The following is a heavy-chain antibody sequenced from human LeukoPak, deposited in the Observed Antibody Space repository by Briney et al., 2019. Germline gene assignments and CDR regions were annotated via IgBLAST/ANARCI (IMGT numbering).Heavy chain of an antibody. D-gene: IGHD2-15*01. CDR3: ARNRGFCSGGSCYGWFDH. V-gene: IGHV4-59*02. CDR2: IYYGGST. CDR1: GGSVSSYY. Sequence: KPSETLSLTCTVSGGSVSSYYLSWIRQPPGKGLEWIGYIYYGGSTNYNPSFKSRVTISADTSKNQFSLKLTSVTTADTAVYYCARNRGFCSGGSCYGWFDHWGQGTLVLVSS. J-gene: IGHJ5*02.